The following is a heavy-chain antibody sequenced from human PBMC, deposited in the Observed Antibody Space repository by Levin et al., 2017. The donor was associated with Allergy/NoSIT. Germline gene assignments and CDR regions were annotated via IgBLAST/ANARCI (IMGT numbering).Heavy chain of an antibody. Sequence: PGESLKISCKGSGYSFTSYWIGWVRQMPGKGLEWMGIIYPGDSDTRYSPSFQGQVTISADKSISTAYLQWSSLKASDTAMYYCATQRAPLRGWYPFDYWGQGTLVTVSS. D-gene: IGHD6-19*01. CDR1: GYSFTSYW. V-gene: IGHV5-51*01. J-gene: IGHJ4*02. CDR2: IYPGDSDT. CDR3: ATQRAPLRGWYPFDY.